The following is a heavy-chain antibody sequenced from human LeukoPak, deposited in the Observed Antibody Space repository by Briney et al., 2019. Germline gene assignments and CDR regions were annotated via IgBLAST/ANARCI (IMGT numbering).Heavy chain of an antibody. CDR1: GFTFSYYS. V-gene: IGHV3-48*01. CDR2: ISTSSSTI. Sequence: GGSLRLACAASGFTFSYYSMNWVRQAPGKGLEWVSFISTSSSTIYYADSVKGRFTISRDNAKNSLYLQMNSLRAEDTAVYYCVKSYSTGWYYDYWGQGTLVTVSS. CDR3: VKSYSTGWYYDY. J-gene: IGHJ4*02. D-gene: IGHD6-19*01.